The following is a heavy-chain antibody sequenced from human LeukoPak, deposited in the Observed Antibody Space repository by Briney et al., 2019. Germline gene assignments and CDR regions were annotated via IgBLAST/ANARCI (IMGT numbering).Heavy chain of an antibody. Sequence: ASVKVSCKASGGTFSSYAISWVRQAPGQGLEWMGRIIPIFGTANYAQKFQGRVTITADKSTSTAYMELSSLRSEDTAVYYCARHLLWFEVSAYYFDYWGQGTLVTVSS. D-gene: IGHD3-10*01. J-gene: IGHJ4*02. CDR2: IIPIFGTA. CDR3: ARHLLWFEVSAYYFDY. CDR1: GGTFSSYA. V-gene: IGHV1-69*06.